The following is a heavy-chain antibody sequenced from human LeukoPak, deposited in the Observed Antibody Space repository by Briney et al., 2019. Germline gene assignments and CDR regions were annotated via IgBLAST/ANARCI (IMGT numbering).Heavy chain of an antibody. J-gene: IGHJ4*02. D-gene: IGHD4-23*01. Sequence: SETLSLTCAVYGGSFSDYYWSWIRQPPGKGLDWIGEIDHSGSTYYNPSLKSRVTISVDTSKNQFSLKLSSVTAADTAVYYCARRFGLRWYLNYYFDYWGQGTLVTVSS. V-gene: IGHV4-34*01. CDR3: ARRFGLRWYLNYYFDY. CDR2: IDHSGST. CDR1: GGSFSDYY.